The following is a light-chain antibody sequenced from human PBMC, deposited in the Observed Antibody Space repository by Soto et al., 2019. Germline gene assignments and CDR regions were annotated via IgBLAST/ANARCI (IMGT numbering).Light chain of an antibody. CDR2: DAS. CDR3: QQYFTSPIT. V-gene: IGKV3-11*01. CDR1: QSISSY. Sequence: LLTQSPATLSVSPGQRVTLSCRASQSISSYLAWYQQRPGQPSRLLIYDASNRATGIPARFSAWGSGTDFTLTISRVDPADFAFYYCQQYFTSPITFGQGTRLEIK. J-gene: IGKJ5*01.